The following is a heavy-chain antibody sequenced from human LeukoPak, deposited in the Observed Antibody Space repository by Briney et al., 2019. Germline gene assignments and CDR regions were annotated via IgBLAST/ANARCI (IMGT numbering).Heavy chain of an antibody. Sequence: GGSLRLSCAVSGVTLSNYGMSWVRQAPGKGLEWVAGLSGSGGGTNYADSVKGRFTISRDNRKNTLYLQMNSLRAEDTAVYFCAKRGVVIRVILVGFHKEAYYFDSWGQGALVTVSS. V-gene: IGHV3-23*01. CDR3: AKRGVVIRVILVGFHKEAYYFDS. J-gene: IGHJ4*02. CDR1: GVTLSNYG. D-gene: IGHD3-22*01. CDR2: LSGSGGGT.